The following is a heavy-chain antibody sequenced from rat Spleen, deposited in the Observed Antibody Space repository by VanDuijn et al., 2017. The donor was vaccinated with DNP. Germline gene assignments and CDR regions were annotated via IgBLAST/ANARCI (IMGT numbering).Heavy chain of an antibody. D-gene: IGHD1-10*01. Sequence: EVLLVESGGGLVQPGRSMKLSCAASGFTFSNYYMAWVRQAPGKGLEWVASITNAGGSTYYPDSVKGRFSISRDNAKNTQYLQMDSLRSEDTATYYCARGENNYIYWYFDFWGPGTMVTVSS. J-gene: IGHJ1*01. CDR1: GFTFSNYY. CDR3: ARGENNYIYWYFDF. V-gene: IGHV5-25*01. CDR2: ITNAGGST.